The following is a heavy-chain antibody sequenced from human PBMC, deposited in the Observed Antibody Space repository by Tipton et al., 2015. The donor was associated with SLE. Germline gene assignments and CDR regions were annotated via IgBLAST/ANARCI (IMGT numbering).Heavy chain of an antibody. J-gene: IGHJ6*04. CDR3: AKVTWNPGTDV. D-gene: IGHD1-1*01. CDR1: DSSISSGSSITRGSNY. CDR2: IYTSGTT. Sequence: TLSLTCTVSDSSISSGSSITRGSNYWAWVRQPAGKGLEWIGHIYTSGTTNYNPSLKSRVTISADTSKNQFSLKLRSVTAADTAVYYCAKVTWNPGTDVWGKGTTVTVSS. V-gene: IGHV4-61*09.